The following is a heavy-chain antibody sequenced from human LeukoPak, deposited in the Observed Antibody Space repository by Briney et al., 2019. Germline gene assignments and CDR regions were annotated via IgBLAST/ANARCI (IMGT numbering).Heavy chain of an antibody. Sequence: GGSLRLSCAASGFTFSSYAMSWVRQAPGKGLEWVSAINGSGGTTYYADSVKGRFTISRDNSKNTLYLQMNSLRAEDTAVYYCAKAHPPTYDSSGYSYWGQGTLATVSS. J-gene: IGHJ4*02. CDR1: GFTFSSYA. CDR2: INGSGGTT. D-gene: IGHD3-22*01. V-gene: IGHV3-23*01. CDR3: AKAHPPTYDSSGYSY.